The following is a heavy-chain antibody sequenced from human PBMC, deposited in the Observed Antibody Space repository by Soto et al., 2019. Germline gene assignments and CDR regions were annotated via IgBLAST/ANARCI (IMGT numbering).Heavy chain of an antibody. D-gene: IGHD3-10*01. CDR1: RYTFAGYY. V-gene: IGHV1-46*03. CDR3: ARDPLASYYGSGSYYNA. Sequence: GASVKVSCKASRYTFAGYYRHWVRQATGQGLEWMGIINPSGGSTSYAQKFQGRVTMTRDTSTSTVYMELSSLRSEDTAVYYCARDPLASYYGSGSYYNAWGQGTLVTVSS. CDR2: INPSGGST. J-gene: IGHJ5*02.